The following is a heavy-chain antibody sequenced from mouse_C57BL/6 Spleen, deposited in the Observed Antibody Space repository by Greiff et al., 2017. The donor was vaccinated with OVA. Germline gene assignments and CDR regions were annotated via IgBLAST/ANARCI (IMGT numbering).Heavy chain of an antibody. CDR3: AREGEVYFDY. J-gene: IGHJ2*01. Sequence: VQLKESEGGLVQPGSSMKLSCTASGFTFSDYYMAWVRQVPEKGLEWVANINYDGSSTYYLDSLKSRFIISRDNAKNILYLQMSSLKSEDTATYYCAREGEVYFDYWGQGTTLTVSS. V-gene: IGHV5-16*01. CDR2: INYDGSST. CDR1: GFTFSDYY.